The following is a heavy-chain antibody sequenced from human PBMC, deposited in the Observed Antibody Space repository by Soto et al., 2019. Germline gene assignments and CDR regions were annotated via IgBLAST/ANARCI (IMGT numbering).Heavy chain of an antibody. J-gene: IGHJ4*02. V-gene: IGHV3-9*01. CDR2: INWKSDI. Sequence: GGSLRLSCAVSGFTFDDNAMHWVRQAPEKGLEWVSGINWKSDIGYADSVKGRFTISRANAENSLYLQMNSLRAEDRALYYSAISQARGVRNTFIYWGQGTQVTVSS. CDR3: AISQARGVRNTFIY. D-gene: IGHD3-16*01. CDR1: GFTFDDNA.